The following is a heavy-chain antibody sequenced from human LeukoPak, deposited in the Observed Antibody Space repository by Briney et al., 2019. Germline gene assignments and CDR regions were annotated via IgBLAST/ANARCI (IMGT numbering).Heavy chain of an antibody. Sequence: SETLSLTCTVSGGSISSSYWNWIRQPPGKGLEWIGYIYYSGSTNYNPSLKSRVTISVDTSKNQFSLKLTSVTAADTAVYYCARGVPEYYDFWSGYFYYFDYWGQGTLVTVSS. D-gene: IGHD3-3*01. CDR2: IYYSGST. V-gene: IGHV4-59*01. CDR3: ARGVPEYYDFWSGYFYYFDY. CDR1: GGSISSSY. J-gene: IGHJ4*02.